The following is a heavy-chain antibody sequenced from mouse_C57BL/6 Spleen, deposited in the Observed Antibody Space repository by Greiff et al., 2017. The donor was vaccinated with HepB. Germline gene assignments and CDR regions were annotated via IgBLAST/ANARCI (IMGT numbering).Heavy chain of an antibody. Sequence: QVQLQQPGAELVMPGASVKLSCKASGYTFTSYWMHWVKQRPGQGLEWIGEIDPSDSYTNYNQKFKGKSTLTVEKSSSTAYMQLSSLTSEDSAVYYCARREGQLRPFFAYWGQGTLVTVSA. CDR1: GYTFTSYW. CDR3: ARREGQLRPFFAY. J-gene: IGHJ3*01. CDR2: IDPSDSYT. V-gene: IGHV1-69*01. D-gene: IGHD3-2*02.